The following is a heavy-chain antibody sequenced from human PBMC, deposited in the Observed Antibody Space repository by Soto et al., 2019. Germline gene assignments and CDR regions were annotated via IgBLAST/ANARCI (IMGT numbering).Heavy chain of an antibody. V-gene: IGHV3-30-3*01. D-gene: IGHD5-18*01. Sequence: QVQLVESGGGVVQPGRSLRLSCAASGFTFSSYAMHWVRQAPGKGLEWVAVISYDGSNKYYADSVKGRFTISRDNSKNTLYLQMNSLRAEDTAVYYCARDSSDTAMMGYYFDYWGQGTLVTVSS. J-gene: IGHJ4*02. CDR3: ARDSSDTAMMGYYFDY. CDR1: GFTFSSYA. CDR2: ISYDGSNK.